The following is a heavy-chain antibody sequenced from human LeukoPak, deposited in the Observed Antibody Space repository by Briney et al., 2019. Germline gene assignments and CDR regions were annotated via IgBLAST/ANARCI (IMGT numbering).Heavy chain of an antibody. CDR3: ARAASIAARYYYYYGMDV. D-gene: IGHD6-6*01. V-gene: IGHV1-2*02. J-gene: IGHJ6*02. CDR2: INPNSGGT. CDR1: GYTFTGYY. Sequence: ASVKVSCKASGYTFTGYYMHWVRQAPGQGLGWMGWINPNSGGTNYAQKLQGRVTMTRDTSISTAYMELSRLRSDDTAVYYCARAASIAARYYYYYGMDVWGQGTTVTVSS.